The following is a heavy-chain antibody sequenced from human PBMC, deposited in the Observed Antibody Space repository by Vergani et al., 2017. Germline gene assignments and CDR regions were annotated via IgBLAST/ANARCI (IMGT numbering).Heavy chain of an antibody. J-gene: IGHJ4*02. CDR3: ARDFVGKSSYYFDY. CDR2: ISSSSSYI. V-gene: IGHV3-21*01. Sequence: VQLQQWGAGLLKPSETLSLTCAVYGGSFSGYYWSWIRQPPGKGLEWVSSISSSSSYIYYADSVKGRFTISRDNAKNSLYLQMNSLRAEDTAVYYCARDFVGKSSYYFDYWGQGTLVTVSS. D-gene: IGHD2-15*01. CDR1: GGSFSGYY.